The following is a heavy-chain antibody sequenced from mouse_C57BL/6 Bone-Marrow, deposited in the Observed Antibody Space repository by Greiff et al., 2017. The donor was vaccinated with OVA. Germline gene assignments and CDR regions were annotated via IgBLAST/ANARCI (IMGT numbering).Heavy chain of an antibody. Sequence: EVHLVESGPGLAKPSQTLSLTCSVTGYSITSDYWNWIRKFPGNKLEYMGYISYSGSTYYNPSLKSRISITRDTSKNQYYLQLNSVTTEDTATYYCARSIRYYYGSSYYFDDWGQGTTLTVSS. D-gene: IGHD1-1*01. J-gene: IGHJ2*01. V-gene: IGHV3-8*01. CDR2: ISYSGST. CDR1: GYSITSDY. CDR3: ARSIRYYYGSSYYFDD.